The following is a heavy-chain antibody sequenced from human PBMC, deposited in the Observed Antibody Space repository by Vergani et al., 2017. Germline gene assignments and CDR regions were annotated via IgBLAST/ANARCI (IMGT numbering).Heavy chain of an antibody. D-gene: IGHD3-22*01. Sequence: VQLVESGGGLVQPGGSLRLSCAASGFTFSSYGMHWVRQAPGKGLEWVAVIWYDGSKKYYADSVKGRFTISRDNSKNTVSLQMNSLRADDTAVYYCARDRYYYDASGRIDYWGQGTLVTVSS. J-gene: IGHJ4*02. CDR3: ARDRYYYDASGRIDY. CDR2: IWYDGSKK. CDR1: GFTFSSYG. V-gene: IGHV3-33*08.